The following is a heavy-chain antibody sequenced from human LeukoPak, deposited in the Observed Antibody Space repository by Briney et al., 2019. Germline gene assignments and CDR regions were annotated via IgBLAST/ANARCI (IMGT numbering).Heavy chain of an antibody. Sequence: GGSLRLSCAASGFTFTNYWMNWVRQAPGKGLEWVANIKQDGSEKYYVDSVKGRFTVSRDNAKNSLSLQMNSLRAEDMAVYYCARGFYYYDNSGYYYFYFDYWGRGTLVTVSS. CDR2: IKQDGSEK. V-gene: IGHV3-7*03. CDR1: GFTFTNYW. CDR3: ARGFYYYDNSGYYYFYFDY. J-gene: IGHJ4*02. D-gene: IGHD3-22*01.